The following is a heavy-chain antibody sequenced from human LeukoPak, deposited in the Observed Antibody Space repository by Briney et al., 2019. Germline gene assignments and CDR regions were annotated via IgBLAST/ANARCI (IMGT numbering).Heavy chain of an antibody. D-gene: IGHD6-13*01. CDR3: ARGSRGRTLAAAGTVYSPYYYYYYMDV. V-gene: IGHV4-34*01. CDR1: GGSFSGYY. Sequence: PSETLSLTCAVYGGSFSGYYWSWIRQPPGKGLEWIGEINHSGSTNYNPSLKSRVTISVDTSKNQFSLKLSSVTAADTAVYYCARGSRGRTLAAAGTVYSPYYYYYYMDVWGKGTTVTVSS. J-gene: IGHJ6*03. CDR2: INHSGST.